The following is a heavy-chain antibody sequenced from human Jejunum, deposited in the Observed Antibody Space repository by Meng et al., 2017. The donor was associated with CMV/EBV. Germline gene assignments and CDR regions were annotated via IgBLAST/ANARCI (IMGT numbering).Heavy chain of an antibody. Sequence: QGQLGQAGAEVTKPGAYVNAPCQAPGYTFTDYYIHWVRQATGQGLEWLGWFVNNVDTYSAQKFQGIVTMTTDTHTSTAFMELGSLRSDDTAVYYCARVEVGITSGDYWGQGTLVTVSS. V-gene: IGHV1-18*04. CDR1: GYTFTDYY. J-gene: IGHJ4*02. D-gene: IGHD1-26*01. CDR3: ARVEVGITSGDY. CDR2: FVNNVDT.